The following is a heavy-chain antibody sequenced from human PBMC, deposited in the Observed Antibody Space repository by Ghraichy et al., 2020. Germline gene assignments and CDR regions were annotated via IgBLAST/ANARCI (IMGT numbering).Heavy chain of an antibody. D-gene: IGHD6-6*01. J-gene: IGHJ5*02. CDR3: ARVWSSSSPFDP. Sequence: GGSLRLSCAASGFTFSSYSMNWVRQAPGKGLEWVSSISSSSSYIYYADSVKGRFTISRDNAKNSLYLQMNSLRAEDTAVYYCARVWSSSSPFDPWGQGTLVTVSS. CDR2: ISSSSSYI. CDR1: GFTFSSYS. V-gene: IGHV3-21*01.